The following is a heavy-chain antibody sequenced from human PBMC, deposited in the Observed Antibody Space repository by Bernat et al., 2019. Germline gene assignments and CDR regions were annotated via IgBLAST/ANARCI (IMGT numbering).Heavy chain of an antibody. Sequence: EVQLVESGGGLVKPGGSLRLSCAASGFTFSSYSMNWVRQAPGKGLEWVSSISSSTTYIYYADSMTGRLTISRDNAKNSLLLQMNSLRAEDTAVYYCARGTGTIEYWGQGTLVTVSS. CDR3: ARGTGTIEY. V-gene: IGHV3-21*01. J-gene: IGHJ4*02. D-gene: IGHD1/OR15-1a*01. CDR1: GFTFSSYS. CDR2: ISSSTTYI.